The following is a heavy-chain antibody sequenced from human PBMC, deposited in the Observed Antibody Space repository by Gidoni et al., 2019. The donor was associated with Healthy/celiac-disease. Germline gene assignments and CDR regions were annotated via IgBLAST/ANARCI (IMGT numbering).Heavy chain of an antibody. CDR1: GGTFSSYA. CDR3: ARLEYQLSDGLDY. CDR2: IIPIFGTA. V-gene: IGHV1-69*06. J-gene: IGHJ4*02. D-gene: IGHD2-2*01. Sequence: QVQLVHSGAEVMKPGSSFMVSCKASGGTFSSYAISWVRQAPGQGLEWMGGIIPIFGTANYAQKFQGRVTITADKSTSTAYMELSSLRSEDTAVYYCARLEYQLSDGLDYWGQGTLVTVSS.